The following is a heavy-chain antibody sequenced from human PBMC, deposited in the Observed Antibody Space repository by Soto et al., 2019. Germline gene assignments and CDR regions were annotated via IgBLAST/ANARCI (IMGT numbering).Heavy chain of an antibody. V-gene: IGHV4-59*01. D-gene: IGHD5-12*01. J-gene: IGHJ4*02. Sequence: KTSETLSLTCTVSGGSISSYYWSWIRQPPGKGLEWIGYIYYSGSTNYNPSLKSRVTISVDTSKNQFSLKLSSVTAADTVVYYCARGEDIVATIVFDYWGQGTLVTVSS. CDR2: IYYSGST. CDR3: ARGEDIVATIVFDY. CDR1: GGSISSYY.